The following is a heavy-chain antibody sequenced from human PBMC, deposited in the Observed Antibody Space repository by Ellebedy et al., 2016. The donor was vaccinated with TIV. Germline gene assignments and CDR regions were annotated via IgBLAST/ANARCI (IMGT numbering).Heavy chain of an antibody. J-gene: IGHJ5*02. CDR1: GGSISSYY. CDR3: ARETSRWFDP. V-gene: IGHV4-59*01. CDR2: MYYSGRT. Sequence: SETLSLXCTVSGGSISSYYWSWIRQPPGKGLEWIGYMYYSGRTNYNPSLNSRVTILVDTSKNQFSLKLSSVTAADTAVYYCARETSRWFDPWGQGTLVTVSS. D-gene: IGHD4-11*01.